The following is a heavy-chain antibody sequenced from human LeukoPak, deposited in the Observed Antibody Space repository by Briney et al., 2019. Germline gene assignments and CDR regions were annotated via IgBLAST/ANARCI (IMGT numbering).Heavy chain of an antibody. J-gene: IGHJ3*02. V-gene: IGHV4-59*01. D-gene: IGHD3-16*01. Sequence: SETLSLTCAVYGGSFSGYYWSWIRQPPGRGLEWVGHISYSGSTNYNPSLKSRVTISVDTSKNQFSLKLSSVTAADTAVYHCARDHYQGGDFDIWGQGTTVTVSS. CDR1: GGSFSGYY. CDR2: ISYSGST. CDR3: ARDHYQGGDFDI.